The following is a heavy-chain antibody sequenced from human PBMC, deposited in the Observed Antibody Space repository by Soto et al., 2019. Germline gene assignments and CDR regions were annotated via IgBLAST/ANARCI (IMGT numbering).Heavy chain of an antibody. CDR3: ARGGYRTLAWFDP. CDR1: GGSISNHY. Sequence: QVQVQESGPGLVKPSETLSLTCTVSGGSISNHYWSWIRQSPGKGLEWIANIYHSGTTNYNLSLKGRVTLSIDSSKNQVSLKLNSVTAADTAVYYCARGGYRTLAWFDPWGQGTLVTVSS. J-gene: IGHJ5*02. CDR2: IYHSGTT. V-gene: IGHV4-59*08. D-gene: IGHD6-13*01.